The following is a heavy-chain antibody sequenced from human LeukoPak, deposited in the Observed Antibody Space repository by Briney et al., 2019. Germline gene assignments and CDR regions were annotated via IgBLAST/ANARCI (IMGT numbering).Heavy chain of an antibody. J-gene: IGHJ4*02. Sequence: GRSLRLSCAASGFVFDTYAMHWVRQAPGKGLEWVAVISYDGRNSYYADSVKGRFTFSRDNSKNTLYLQMNSLGPEDTAVYYCARASGSYFSSFDYWGQGTLVTVSS. CDR1: GFVFDTYA. D-gene: IGHD1-26*01. CDR2: ISYDGRNS. CDR3: ARASGSYFSSFDY. V-gene: IGHV3-30*04.